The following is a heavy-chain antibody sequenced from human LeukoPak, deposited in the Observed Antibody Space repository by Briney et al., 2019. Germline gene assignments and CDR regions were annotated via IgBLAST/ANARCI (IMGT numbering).Heavy chain of an antibody. Sequence: GGSLRLSCAASGFTFNMFSMSWVRQAPGKGLEWVATIKEDGSEKYYVDSVKGRFTISRDNAKNSLYLQMNSLRAEDTAVYYCATRRSAYYYYMDVWGKGTTVTVSS. V-gene: IGHV3-7*01. CDR2: IKEDGSEK. D-gene: IGHD2-2*01. J-gene: IGHJ6*03. CDR3: ATRRSAYYYYMDV. CDR1: GFTFNMFS.